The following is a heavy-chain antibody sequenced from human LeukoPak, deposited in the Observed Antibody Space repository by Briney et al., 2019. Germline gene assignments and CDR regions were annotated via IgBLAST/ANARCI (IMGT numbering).Heavy chain of an antibody. Sequence: SQTLSLTCTVSGASIARDDYYWSWIRRLPGKGLEWIGYIYYSGTTYYNPSLKSRLTISVDTSKNQFSLNLGSVTAADTAVYYCARNYGSGSWAFDYWGQGTLATVSS. V-gene: IGHV4-31*03. CDR2: IYYSGTT. CDR1: GASIARDDYY. CDR3: ARNYGSGSWAFDY. J-gene: IGHJ4*02. D-gene: IGHD3-10*01.